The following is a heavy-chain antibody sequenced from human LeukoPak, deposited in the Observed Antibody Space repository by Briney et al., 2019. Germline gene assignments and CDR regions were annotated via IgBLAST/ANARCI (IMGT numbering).Heavy chain of an antibody. D-gene: IGHD3-9*01. J-gene: IGHJ4*02. CDR3: ARHGKYFTGSHYFDY. Sequence: GESLKISGKGSGYSFTSQWIGWVRQMPGKGLEWMGIIYPDDSDTRYSPSFQGQVTISADKSINTAYLQWSSLKASDSAIYYCARHGKYFTGSHYFDYWGQGTLITVSS. CDR2: IYPDDSDT. V-gene: IGHV5-51*01. CDR1: GYSFTSQW.